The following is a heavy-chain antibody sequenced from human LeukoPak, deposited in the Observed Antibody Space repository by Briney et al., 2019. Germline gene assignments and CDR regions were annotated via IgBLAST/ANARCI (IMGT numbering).Heavy chain of an antibody. CDR1: GGSISSGDYY. J-gene: IGHJ6*02. CDR2: IYYSGST. Sequence: SETLSLTCTVSGGSISSGDYYWSWIRQPPGKGLEWIGYIYYSGSTYYNPSLKSRVTISVDTSKNQFSLKLSSVTAADTAVYYCARGAPRDNCSGGSCYSETYYYYYGMDVWGQGTTVTVSS. D-gene: IGHD2-15*01. CDR3: ARGAPRDNCSGGSCYSETYYYYYGMDV. V-gene: IGHV4-30-4*01.